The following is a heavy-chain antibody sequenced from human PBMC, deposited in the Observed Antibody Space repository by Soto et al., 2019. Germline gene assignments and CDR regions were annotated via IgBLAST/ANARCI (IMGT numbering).Heavy chain of an antibody. CDR3: ARSRGDIVAPSNWFDP. CDR1: GGTFSSYS. Sequence: SVKVSCKASGGTFSSYSISWVRQAPGQGLEWLGWIIPIFGTANYAQKFQGRVTITADKSTSTAYMELSSLRSEDTAVYYCARSRGDIVAPSNWFDPWGQGTLVTVSS. D-gene: IGHD5-12*01. V-gene: IGHV1-69*06. J-gene: IGHJ5*02. CDR2: IIPIFGTA.